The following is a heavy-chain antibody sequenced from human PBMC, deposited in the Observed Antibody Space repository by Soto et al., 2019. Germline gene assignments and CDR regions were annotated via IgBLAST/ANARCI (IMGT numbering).Heavy chain of an antibody. CDR3: ARAFIVARRNPALWWYFYL. CDR2: IIPIFGTA. Sequence: QVQLVQSGAEVKKPGSSVKVSCKASGGTFSSYAISWVRQAPGQGLEWMGGIIPIFGTANYAQKFQGRVTITADDXXSXAYXELSSLRSEDTAVYYCARAFIVARRNPALWWYFYLWGRGTLVTVSS. V-gene: IGHV1-69*12. CDR1: GGTFSSYA. J-gene: IGHJ2*01. D-gene: IGHD6-6*01.